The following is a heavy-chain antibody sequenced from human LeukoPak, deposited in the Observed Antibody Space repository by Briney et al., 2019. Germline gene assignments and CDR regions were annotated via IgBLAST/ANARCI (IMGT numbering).Heavy chain of an antibody. D-gene: IGHD4-17*01. CDR2: IWYDGSNK. V-gene: IGHV3-33*01. CDR1: GFTFSSYG. Sequence: GGSLGLSCAASGFTFSSYGMHWVRQAPGKGLEWVAVIWYDGSNKYYADSVKGRFTISRDNSKNTLYLQMNSLRAEDTAVYYCARDHGDYRNYYYYGMDVWGHGTTVTVSS. J-gene: IGHJ6*02. CDR3: ARDHGDYRNYYYYGMDV.